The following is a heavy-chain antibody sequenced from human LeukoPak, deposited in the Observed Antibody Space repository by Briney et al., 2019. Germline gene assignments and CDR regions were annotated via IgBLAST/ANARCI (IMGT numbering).Heavy chain of an antibody. V-gene: IGHV1-2*06. CDR3: ATSYIDSDY. J-gene: IGHJ4*02. Sequence: GASVKVPCKASGYTFTGYYMHCVRQAPGQGLEWMGRINPNSGGTNYAQKFQGRVTMTRDTSISTAYMELSRLRSDDTAVYYCATSYIDSDYWGQGTLVTVSS. CDR2: INPNSGGT. D-gene: IGHD2-2*02. CDR1: GYTFTGYY.